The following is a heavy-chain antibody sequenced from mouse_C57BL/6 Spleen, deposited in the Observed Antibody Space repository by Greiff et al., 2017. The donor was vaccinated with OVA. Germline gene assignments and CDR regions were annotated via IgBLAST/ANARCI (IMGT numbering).Heavy chain of an antibody. D-gene: IGHD2-5*01. J-gene: IGHJ2*01. CDR1: GYSFTGYY. CDR3: ARGDSNYVGYFDY. Sequence: EVQLQESGPELVKPGASVKISCKASGYSFTGYYMNWVKQSPEKSLEWIGEINPSTGGTTYNQKFKAKATLTVDKSSSTAYMQLKSLTSEDSAVYYCARGDSNYVGYFDYWGQGTTLTVSS. CDR2: INPSTGGT. V-gene: IGHV1-42*01.